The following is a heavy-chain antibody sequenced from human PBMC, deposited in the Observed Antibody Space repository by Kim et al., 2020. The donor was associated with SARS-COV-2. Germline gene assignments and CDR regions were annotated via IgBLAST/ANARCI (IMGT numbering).Heavy chain of an antibody. CDR3: ARDLGGYFDL. CDR1: GFTFSSYS. CDR2: ISSSSSTI. D-gene: IGHD1-26*01. Sequence: GGSLRLFCAASGFTFSSYSMNWVRQAPGKGLEWVSYISSSSSTIYYADSVKGRFTISRDNAKNSLYLQMNSLRAEDTAVYYCARDLGGYFDLWGRGTLVTVSS. J-gene: IGHJ2*01. V-gene: IGHV3-48*04.